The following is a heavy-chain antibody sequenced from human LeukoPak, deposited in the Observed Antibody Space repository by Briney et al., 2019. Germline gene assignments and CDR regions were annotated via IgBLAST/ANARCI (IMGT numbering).Heavy chain of an antibody. D-gene: IGHD5-18*01. J-gene: IGHJ4*02. V-gene: IGHV3-48*04. CDR3: ARVRSGYSHENYFDY. CDR2: ISGSGSTI. CDR1: GFTFNNYF. Sequence: GGSLRLSCAASGFTFNNYFMNWVRQAPGKGLEWVSYISGSGSTIYYADSVKGRFTISRDNAKDSLYLQMNSLRAEDTAVYYCARVRSGYSHENYFDYWGQGTLVTVSS.